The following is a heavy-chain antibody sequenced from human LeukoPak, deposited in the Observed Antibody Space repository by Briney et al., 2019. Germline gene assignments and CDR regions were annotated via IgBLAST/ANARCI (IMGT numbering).Heavy chain of an antibody. CDR3: ARPGGSGSDDYYYGMKD. CDR1: GYPLTSYW. Sequence: GEPLRISCQGSGYPLTSYWITRVRPIPGKGLEWMGRIQPSDSYTNYSPSFPGHVTNAVDKSISTAYLEWSGLKAWDTAIYYCARPGGSGSDDYYYGMKDWGQGTTVTVSS. V-gene: IGHV5-10-1*01. D-gene: IGHD1-26*01. J-gene: IGHJ6*02. CDR2: IQPSDSYT.